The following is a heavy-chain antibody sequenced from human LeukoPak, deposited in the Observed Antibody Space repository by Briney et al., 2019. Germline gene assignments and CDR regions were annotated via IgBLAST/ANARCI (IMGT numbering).Heavy chain of an antibody. D-gene: IGHD3-10*01. V-gene: IGHV3-23*01. CDR1: GFTFSSYA. Sequence: GGSLRLSCEVSGFTFSSYAMTWVRQAPGKGLEWVSAISGSAAGTYYADSVKGRFTISRDNSKNTLYLQMTSLRAEDTAVYYCAKHRPGFGELFIDYWGQGTLVTVSS. J-gene: IGHJ4*02. CDR3: AKHRPGFGELFIDY. CDR2: ISGSAAGT.